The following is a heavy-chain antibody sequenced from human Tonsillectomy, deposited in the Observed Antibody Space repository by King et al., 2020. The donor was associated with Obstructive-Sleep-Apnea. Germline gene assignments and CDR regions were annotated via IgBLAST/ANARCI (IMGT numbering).Heavy chain of an antibody. J-gene: IGHJ4*02. CDR3: ARRESGSYSNFDY. Sequence: GQLVQSGAEVKKPGESLKISCKGSRYRFTSYWIGWVRQMPGKGLECMGIIYPGDSDTRYSPYFQGQVTISADKSISTAYLQWSRLKASDSAMYYCARRESGSYSNFDYWGQGTLVTVSS. D-gene: IGHD1-26*01. CDR2: IYPGDSDT. V-gene: IGHV5-51*01. CDR1: RYRFTSYW.